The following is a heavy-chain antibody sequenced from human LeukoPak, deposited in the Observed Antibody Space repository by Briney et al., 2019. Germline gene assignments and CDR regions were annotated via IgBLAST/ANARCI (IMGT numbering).Heavy chain of an antibody. D-gene: IGHD5-18*01. CDR3: ARDLLDTAMVHYWYFDL. Sequence: SETLSLTCTVSGASISSGTYYWSWIRQHPGKGLEWLGYIYYNRSIYYNPSLKSRVTISVDTSKNQFSLKLSSVTAADTAVYYCARDLLDTAMVHYWYFDLWGRGTLVTVSS. CDR1: GASISSGTYY. J-gene: IGHJ2*01. CDR2: IYYNRSI. V-gene: IGHV4-31*03.